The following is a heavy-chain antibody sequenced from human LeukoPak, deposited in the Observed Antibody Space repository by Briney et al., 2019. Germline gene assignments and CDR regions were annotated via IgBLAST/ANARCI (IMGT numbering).Heavy chain of an antibody. CDR3: AGMRITTPTVRTLDY. V-gene: IGHV4-59*01. CDR2: IFYTEST. CDR1: GGSMSTYY. J-gene: IGHJ4*02. Sequence: SETLSLTCTVSGGSMSTYYWTWIRQPPGKGLEWIGFIFYTESTNYNPSLKSRVTISVDTSKNQFSLKLSSVTAADTAVYYCAGMRITTPTVRTLDYWGQGTLVT. D-gene: IGHD1-14*01.